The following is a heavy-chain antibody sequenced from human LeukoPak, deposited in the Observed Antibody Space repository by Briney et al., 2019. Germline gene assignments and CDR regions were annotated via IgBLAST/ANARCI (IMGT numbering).Heavy chain of an antibody. D-gene: IGHD4-17*01. Sequence: GGSLRLSCATSGFTFRSYAMIWVRQAPERGLQWVSGISGSGTYYADFAKGRFTISRDNSKNTLYLQMNSLRAEDTATYYCARDPNGDYIGAFDMWGQGTMVAVS. J-gene: IGHJ3*02. CDR3: ARDPNGDYIGAFDM. CDR1: GFTFRSYA. CDR2: ISGSGT. V-gene: IGHV3-23*01.